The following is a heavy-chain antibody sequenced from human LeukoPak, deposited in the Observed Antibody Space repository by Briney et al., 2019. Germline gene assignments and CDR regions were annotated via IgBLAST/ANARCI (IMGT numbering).Heavy chain of an antibody. CDR2: IKSKFDGGTT. CDR1: GLTFSHAW. CDR3: TTHRRIVVVATPTEPFDD. D-gene: IGHD2-21*01. J-gene: IGHJ4*02. V-gene: IGHV3-15*01. Sequence: PGGSLRLSCEVSGLTFSHAWMSWVRQAPGKGLEWVGRIKSKFDGGTTDYAAPVKGRFTISRDDSKNTLYLQMNSLKAEDTAAYYCTTHRRIVVVATPTEPFDDWGQGTPVTVSS.